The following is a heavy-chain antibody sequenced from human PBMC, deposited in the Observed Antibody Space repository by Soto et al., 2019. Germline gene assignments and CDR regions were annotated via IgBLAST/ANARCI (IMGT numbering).Heavy chain of an antibody. J-gene: IGHJ3*02. CDR1: GLTFIDSA. Sequence: SVKVSCKASGLTFIDSAVQWVRQTRGHRLEWIGWIVVGSGNTNYAQEFQGRVTITRDMSTNTVYMELSSLRSEDSAVFYCAADVXTYSYDSSGYYFDGFDTWGQGTMVTVSS. V-gene: IGHV1-58*01. CDR2: IVVGSGNT. CDR3: AADVXTYSYDSSGYYFDGFDT. D-gene: IGHD3-22*01.